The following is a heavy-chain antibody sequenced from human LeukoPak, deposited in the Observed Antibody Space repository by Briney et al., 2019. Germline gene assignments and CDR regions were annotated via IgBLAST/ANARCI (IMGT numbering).Heavy chain of an antibody. CDR3: ARAVAGQNFDY. J-gene: IGHJ4*02. CDR1: GGSISSYY. D-gene: IGHD6-19*01. Sequence: LETLSLTCTVSGGSISSYYWSWIRQPPGKGLEWIGYIYYSGSTNYNPSLKSRVTISVDTSKNQFSLKLSSVTAADTAVYYCARAVAGQNFDYWGQGTLVTVSS. CDR2: IYYSGST. V-gene: IGHV4-59*08.